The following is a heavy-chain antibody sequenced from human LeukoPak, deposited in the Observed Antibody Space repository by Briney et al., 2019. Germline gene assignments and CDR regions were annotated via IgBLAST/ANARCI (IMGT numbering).Heavy chain of an antibody. V-gene: IGHV3-74*01. CDR1: GFTFSSYG. CDR2: INGDGSMP. CDR3: ARDGGNYSPQDY. D-gene: IGHD1-26*01. J-gene: IGHJ4*02. Sequence: GGSLRLTCAASGFTFSSYGMHWVRQAPGKGLVWVSCINGDGSMPTYADSVKGRFTISRDNAKNTLSLHMNSLRAGDTGVYYCARDGGNYSPQDYWGQGTLVTVSS.